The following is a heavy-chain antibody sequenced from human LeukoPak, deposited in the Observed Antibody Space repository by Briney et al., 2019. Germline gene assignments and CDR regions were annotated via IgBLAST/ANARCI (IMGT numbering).Heavy chain of an antibody. CDR3: ARGLYSSSRTARY. D-gene: IGHD6-13*01. CDR2: IYYSGST. Sequence: PSETLSLTCTVSGGSISNYFWGWVRQPPGKGLEWLGYIYYSGSTNYNPSLKSRVTISIDTSKNQFSLKLSSVTAADTAVYYCARGLYSSSRTARYWGQGTLVTVSS. CDR1: GGSISNYF. J-gene: IGHJ4*02. V-gene: IGHV4-59*12.